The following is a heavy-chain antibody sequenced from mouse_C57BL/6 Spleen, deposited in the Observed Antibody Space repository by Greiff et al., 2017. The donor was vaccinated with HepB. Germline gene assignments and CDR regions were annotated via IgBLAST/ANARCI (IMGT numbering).Heavy chain of an antibody. CDR2: ISSGGDYI. J-gene: IGHJ3*01. CDR3: TRRSNYIGFAY. V-gene: IGHV5S21*01. CDR1: GFTFSSDA. Sequence: EVKLVESGEGLVKPGGSLKLSCAASGFTFSSDAMSWVRKTPEKRLEWVAYISSGGDYIYYADTVKGRFTISRDNARNTLYLQMSSLQSEDTAMYYCTRRSNYIGFAYWGQGTLVTVSA. D-gene: IGHD2-5*01.